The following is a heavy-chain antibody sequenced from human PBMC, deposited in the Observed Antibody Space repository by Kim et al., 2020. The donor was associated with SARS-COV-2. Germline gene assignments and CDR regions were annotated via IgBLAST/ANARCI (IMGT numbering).Heavy chain of an antibody. CDR2: ISFDGNNR. V-gene: IGHV3-30*18. CDR3: AKLVAAGTDDDY. Sequence: GGSLRLSCVASGFAFSNFAMHWVRQAPGKGLEWVAFISFDGNNRYYADSVKGRFTVSRDNSKNTLYLEMNTLGPEDTAVFYCAKLVAAGTDDDYWGQGTLVTVSS. D-gene: IGHD1-26*01. J-gene: IGHJ4*02. CDR1: GFAFSNFA.